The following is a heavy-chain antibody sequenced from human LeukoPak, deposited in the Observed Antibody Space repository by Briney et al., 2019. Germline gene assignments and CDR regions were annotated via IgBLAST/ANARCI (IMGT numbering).Heavy chain of an antibody. CDR3: ARLGYCSGGSCYFFDY. Sequence: SETLSLTCTVSGGSISSYYWSWIRQPAGKGLEWIGRIYTSGSTNYNPSLKSRVTMSVGTSKNQFSLKLSSVTAADTAVYYCARLGYCSGGSCYFFDYWGQGTLVTVSS. CDR2: IYTSGST. J-gene: IGHJ4*02. CDR1: GGSISSYY. D-gene: IGHD2-15*01. V-gene: IGHV4-4*07.